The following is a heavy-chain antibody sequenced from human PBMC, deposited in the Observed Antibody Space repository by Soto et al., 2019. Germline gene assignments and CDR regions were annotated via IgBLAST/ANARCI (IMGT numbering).Heavy chain of an antibody. Sequence: QVQLVQSGAEVKKPGSSVKVSCKASGGTFSSYAISWVRQAPGQGLEWMGGIIPIFGTANYAQKFQGRVTITADEATGTDYMELSSLRSEDTGVYYCARAKGGLYPGIAVAGTTPYSCYGMDVWGQGTTVTVSS. CDR1: GGTFSSYA. V-gene: IGHV1-69*01. D-gene: IGHD6-19*01. J-gene: IGHJ6*02. CDR2: IIPIFGTA. CDR3: ARAKGGLYPGIAVAGTTPYSCYGMDV.